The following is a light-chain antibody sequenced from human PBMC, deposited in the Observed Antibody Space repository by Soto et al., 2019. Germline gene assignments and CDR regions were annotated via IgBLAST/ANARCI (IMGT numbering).Light chain of an antibody. V-gene: IGKV1-5*01. CDR3: QQYNSYPLT. CDR2: DAS. Sequence: DIQMTQSPSTLSASVGDRVTITCRASQSISSWLAWYQQKPGKAPKLLIYDASSLESGVPSRFRGSGSGTEFTLTISSLQPDDVATYYGQQYNSYPLTFGGGAKVDIK. CDR1: QSISSW. J-gene: IGKJ4*01.